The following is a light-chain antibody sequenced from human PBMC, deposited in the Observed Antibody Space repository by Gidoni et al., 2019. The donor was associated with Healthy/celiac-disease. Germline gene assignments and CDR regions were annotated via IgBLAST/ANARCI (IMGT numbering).Light chain of an antibody. V-gene: IGKV4-1*01. CDR3: QQYYSTPYT. Sequence: DIVMTQSPDSLAVSLGERATINCKSSKSVLYSSDNKYYLALYQQKPGQPPKLLIYWASTRESGIPDRFSGSGSGTDYTLTISSLKAEDVAVYYCQQYYSTPYTFGQGTKLEIK. J-gene: IGKJ2*01. CDR1: KSVLYSSDNKYY. CDR2: WAS.